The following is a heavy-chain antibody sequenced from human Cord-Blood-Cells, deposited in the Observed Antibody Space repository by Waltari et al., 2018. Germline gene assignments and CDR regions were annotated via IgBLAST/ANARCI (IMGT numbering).Heavy chain of an antibody. CDR3: ARDKDPGSYYYYYYYMDV. D-gene: IGHD1-26*01. CDR2: INPNHGGT. V-gene: IGHV1-2*02. Sequence: QVQLVQSGAAVKKPGASVKVSCKASGYTFTGYYMHWVRQAPGQGLEWMGSINPNHGGTNYAQKFQGRVTMTRYTSISTAYMELSRLRSDDTAVYYCARDKDPGSYYYYYYYMDVWGKGTTVTVSS. J-gene: IGHJ6*03. CDR1: GYTFTGYY.